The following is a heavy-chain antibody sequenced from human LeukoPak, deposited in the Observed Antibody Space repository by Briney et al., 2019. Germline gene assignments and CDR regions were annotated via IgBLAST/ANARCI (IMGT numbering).Heavy chain of an antibody. CDR3: ARDSAFLAFDY. Sequence: SETLSLTCTVSGGSISSYYWSWIRQPPGKGLEWIGYIYYSGSTNYNPSPKSRVTISVDTSKNQFSLKLSSVTAADTAVYYCARDSAFLAFDYWGQGTLVTVSS. V-gene: IGHV4-59*01. CDR2: IYYSGST. CDR1: GGSISSYY. D-gene: IGHD2/OR15-2a*01. J-gene: IGHJ4*02.